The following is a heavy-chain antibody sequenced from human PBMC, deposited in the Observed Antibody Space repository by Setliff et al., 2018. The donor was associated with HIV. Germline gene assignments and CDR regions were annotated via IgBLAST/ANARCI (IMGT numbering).Heavy chain of an antibody. Sequence: PSETLSLTCTVSGGAVSSSSYYWAWIRQPPGKGLEWIGSIYYSGSTYYNPSLKSRVSISVDTSTNQFSLSLASVTAADTAVYYCTRRFEKWLAFDYWGQGTLVTVSS. CDR2: IYYSGST. V-gene: IGHV4-39*01. CDR1: GGAVSSSSYY. J-gene: IGHJ4*02. CDR3: TRRFEKWLAFDY. D-gene: IGHD6-19*01.